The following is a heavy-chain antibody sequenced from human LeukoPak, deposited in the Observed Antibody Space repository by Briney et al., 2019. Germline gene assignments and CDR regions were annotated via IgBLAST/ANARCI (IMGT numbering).Heavy chain of an antibody. Sequence: PGGSLRLSCAASRFTFSNYAMSWVRQAPGKGLEWVSAISVGGDTYYADSVRGRFTISRDSSKSTLYLQMNSLRAEDTAIYYCAKDRAPITVFGVAPTAYFDYWGQGTLVTVSS. CDR1: RFTFSNYA. CDR2: ISVGGDT. CDR3: AKDRAPITVFGVAPTAYFDY. D-gene: IGHD3-3*01. V-gene: IGHV3-23*01. J-gene: IGHJ4*02.